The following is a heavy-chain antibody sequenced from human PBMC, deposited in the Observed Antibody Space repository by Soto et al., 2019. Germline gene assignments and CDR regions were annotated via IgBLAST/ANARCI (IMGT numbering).Heavy chain of an antibody. J-gene: IGHJ6*03. CDR2: ICSDGST. CDR1: GFTVSSNY. Sequence: GGSLRLSCAASGFTVSSNYMTWVRQAPGKGLEWVSVICSDGSTYYADSVKGRFTISRDNSKNTLYLQMNSLRAEDTAVYYCARTSSNIVVEPGPDYYYYYYMYVWGKGTTVTVSS. V-gene: IGHV3-66*01. CDR3: ARTSSNIVVEPGPDYYYYYYMYV. D-gene: IGHD2-2*01.